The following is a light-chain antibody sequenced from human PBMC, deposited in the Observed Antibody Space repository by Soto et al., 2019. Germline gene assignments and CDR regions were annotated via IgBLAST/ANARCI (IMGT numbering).Light chain of an antibody. V-gene: IGKV3D-15*01. CDR2: GAS. J-gene: IGKJ4*01. CDR3: QQYNDWPLT. CDR1: QSISNF. Sequence: ESVLTQSPATLSLSRGERATLSCRASQSISNFLAWYQQKPGQAPRLLIYGASTRATGIPARFSGSGSGTEFTLTISSLQSEDFAVYYCQQYNDWPLTFGGGTKV.